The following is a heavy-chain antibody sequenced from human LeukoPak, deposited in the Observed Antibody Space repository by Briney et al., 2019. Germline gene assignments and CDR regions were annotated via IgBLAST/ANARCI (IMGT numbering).Heavy chain of an antibody. D-gene: IGHD2-21*01. Sequence: SVKVSCKASGGTFSSYAISWVRQAPGQGLEWMGGIIPIFGTANYAQKFQGRVTITADESTSTAYMELSSLRSEDTAVYYCARAPYCGGDCFSSYYFDYWGQGTLVTVSS. CDR3: ARAPYCGGDCFSSYYFDY. J-gene: IGHJ4*02. CDR1: GGTFSSYA. CDR2: IIPIFGTA. V-gene: IGHV1-69*13.